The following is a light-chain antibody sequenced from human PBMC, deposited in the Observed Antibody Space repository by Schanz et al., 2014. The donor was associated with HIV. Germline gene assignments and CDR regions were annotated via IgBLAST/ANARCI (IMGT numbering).Light chain of an antibody. CDR3: QQRIT. V-gene: IGKV3-15*01. CDR2: GAF. J-gene: IGKJ3*01. CDR1: QSISNN. Sequence: EIVMTQSPATLYVSPGERATLSCRASQSISNNLAWYQHKPGQAPRLLIYGAFTRATGIPVRFSGSGSGTDFTLTISGLQSEDFAVYYCQQRITFGPGTKVDIK.